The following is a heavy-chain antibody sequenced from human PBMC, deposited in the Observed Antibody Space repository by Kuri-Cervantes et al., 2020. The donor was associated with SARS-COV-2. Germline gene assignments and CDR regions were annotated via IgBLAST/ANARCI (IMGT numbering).Heavy chain of an antibody. D-gene: IGHD3-10*01. CDR2: IYYSGST. CDR3: SRLGGGQ. J-gene: IGHJ4*02. V-gene: IGHV4-39*07. Sequence: ESLKISCTVSGGSISSSSYYWGWIRQPPGKGLKWIGSIYYSGSTYYNPSLKSRVTISVDTSKNQFSLKLSSVAAADTAVYYCSRLGGGQWGQGTLVTVSS. CDR1: GGSISSSSYY.